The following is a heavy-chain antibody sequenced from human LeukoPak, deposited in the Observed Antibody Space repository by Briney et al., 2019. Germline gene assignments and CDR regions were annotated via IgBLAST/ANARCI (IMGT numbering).Heavy chain of an antibody. V-gene: IGHV3-15*01. Sequence: GGSLTLSCAVSGFASSNAWMSWVRQAPGKGLEWVGRIKSKTDGGTRDYAAPVKGRFTISRDDSKNTLYLQMNSLKTEDTAVYYCTTFDYAAFLIWGQGTMVTVSS. CDR1: GFASSNAW. CDR3: TTFDYAAFLI. D-gene: IGHD4/OR15-4a*01. CDR2: IKSKTDGGTR. J-gene: IGHJ3*02.